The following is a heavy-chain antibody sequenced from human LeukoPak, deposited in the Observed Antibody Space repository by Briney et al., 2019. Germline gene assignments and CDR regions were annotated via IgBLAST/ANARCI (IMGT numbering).Heavy chain of an antibody. CDR1: GGSFSGYY. J-gene: IGHJ4*02. CDR2: INHSGST. D-gene: IGHD2-2*01. Sequence: KPSETLSLTCAVYGGSFSGYYWSWIRQPPGKGLEWIGEINHSGSTNYNPSLKSRVTISVDTSKNQFSLKLSSVTAADTAVYYCATHKKRGTNYFDYWGQGTLVTVSS. V-gene: IGHV4-34*01. CDR3: ATHKKRGTNYFDY.